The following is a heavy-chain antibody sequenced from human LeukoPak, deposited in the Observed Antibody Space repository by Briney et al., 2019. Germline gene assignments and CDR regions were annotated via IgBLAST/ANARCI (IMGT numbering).Heavy chain of an antibody. CDR2: INPNSGGT. CDR3: ARLSHHSSGWYGGWFDP. J-gene: IGHJ5*02. Sequence: GASVKVSCKASGYTFTGYYMHWVRQAPGPGLEWMGWINPNSGGTNYAQKFQGRVTMTRDTSISTAYMELSRLRSDDTAVYYCARLSHHSSGWYGGWFDPWGQGTLVTVSS. V-gene: IGHV1-2*02. CDR1: GYTFTGYY. D-gene: IGHD6-19*01.